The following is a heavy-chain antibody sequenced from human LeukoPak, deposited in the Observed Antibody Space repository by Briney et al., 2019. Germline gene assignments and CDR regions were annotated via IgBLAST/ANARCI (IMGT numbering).Heavy chain of an antibody. V-gene: IGHV3-23*01. D-gene: IGHD6-19*01. J-gene: IGHJ4*02. CDR2: ISGSGGDT. Sequence: GGSLRLSCAASGFTFTTDAMTWVRQAPGKGVQGVSAISGSGGDTYYEDSVKGRFTISRDNSKNMMYLQMNSLRAEDTAVYYCARDSSGWSKNYWGQGTLVTVSS. CDR3: ARDSSGWSKNY. CDR1: GFTFTTDA.